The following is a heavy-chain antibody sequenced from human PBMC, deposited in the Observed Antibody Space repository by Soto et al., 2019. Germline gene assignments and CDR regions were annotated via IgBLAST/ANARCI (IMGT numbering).Heavy chain of an antibody. CDR3: ARCYCSGGSCYFFDY. Sequence: GGSLRLSCAASGFTVSSNYMSWVRQAPGKGLEWVSVIYSGGSTYYADSVKGRFTISRDNSKNTLYLQMNSLRAEDTAVYYCARCYCSGGSCYFFDYCGQGTLVTVSS. D-gene: IGHD2-15*01. J-gene: IGHJ4*02. CDR1: GFTVSSNY. V-gene: IGHV3-53*01. CDR2: IYSGGST.